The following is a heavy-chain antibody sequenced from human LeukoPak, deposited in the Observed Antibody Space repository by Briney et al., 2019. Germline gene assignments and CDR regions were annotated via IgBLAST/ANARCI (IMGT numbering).Heavy chain of an antibody. CDR1: GYTLTAFS. CDR3: ATVVDYGSGSRQFDY. D-gene: IGHD3-10*01. Sequence: ASVKVSCKVSGYTLTAFSMHWVRQAPGKGLEWMGGLDPEDGETIYTQKFQGRVTMNEDSSTDTAYMELSSLRSEDAAVYYCATVVDYGSGSRQFDYWGQGTLVIVSS. V-gene: IGHV1-24*01. CDR2: LDPEDGET. J-gene: IGHJ4*02.